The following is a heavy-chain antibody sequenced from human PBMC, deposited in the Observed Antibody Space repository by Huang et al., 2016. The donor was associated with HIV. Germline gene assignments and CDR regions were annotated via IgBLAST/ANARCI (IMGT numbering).Heavy chain of an antibody. Sequence: EVQLVESGGGLVKPGGSLRLSCAASGFRLDGYNMYWVRQTPGKGLQWVSSISPSSSFIDYADSVKGRFSISRDNAKNALYLQMNNLRGEDTAVYYCARDRGQQLSPFDSWGQGTLVTVSS. D-gene: IGHD6-13*01. J-gene: IGHJ4*02. CDR1: GFRLDGYN. CDR2: ISPSSSFI. V-gene: IGHV3-21*01. CDR3: ARDRGQQLSPFDS.